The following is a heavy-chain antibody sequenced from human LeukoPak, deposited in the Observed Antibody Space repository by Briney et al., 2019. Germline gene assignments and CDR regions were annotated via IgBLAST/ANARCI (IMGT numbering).Heavy chain of an antibody. CDR3: ARMGYSGYDLTYYYYYGMDV. J-gene: IGHJ6*02. CDR1: GGTFSSYA. D-gene: IGHD5-12*01. Sequence: SVKVSCKASGGTFSSYAISWVRQAPGQGLEWMGRIIPILGIANYAQKFQGRVTITADKSTSTAYMELSSLRSEDTAVYYCARMGYSGYDLTYYYYYGMDVWGQGTTVTVSS. CDR2: IIPILGIA. V-gene: IGHV1-69*04.